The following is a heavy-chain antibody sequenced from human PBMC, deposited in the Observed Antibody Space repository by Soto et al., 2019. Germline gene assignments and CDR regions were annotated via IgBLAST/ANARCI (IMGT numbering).Heavy chain of an antibody. D-gene: IGHD6-19*01. CDR1: RFTFSGYF. CDR3: ARVRADSSGLIDD. CDR2: INSDGSTT. V-gene: IGHV3-74*01. Sequence: EVQLVESGGGLVQPGGSLRLSCAGARFTFSGYFMHWVRQAPGKGLVWVSRINSDGSTTIYADSVKGRFTISRDNAKNTLYLQMNSLRAEDTAVYYCARVRADSSGLIDDWGQGTLVTVSS. J-gene: IGHJ4*02.